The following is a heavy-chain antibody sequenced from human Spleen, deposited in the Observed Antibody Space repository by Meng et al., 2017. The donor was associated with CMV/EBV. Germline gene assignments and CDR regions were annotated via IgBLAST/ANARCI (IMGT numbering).Heavy chain of an antibody. CDR3: ARGTSFAVPERIGDWLDP. CDR1: GYTFTGYY. J-gene: IGHJ5*02. Sequence: ASVKVSCKASGYTFTGYYMHWVRQAPGQGLEWMGWINPNSGDTKYAQKFQGTVTMTRDTSISTFYMDLSRLRSDDTAAYYCARGTSFAVPERIGDWLDPWGQGTLVTVSS. D-gene: IGHD6-19*01. CDR2: INPNSGDT. V-gene: IGHV1-2*02.